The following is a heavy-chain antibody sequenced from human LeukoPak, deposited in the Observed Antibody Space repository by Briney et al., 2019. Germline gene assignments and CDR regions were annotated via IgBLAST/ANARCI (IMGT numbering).Heavy chain of an antibody. CDR2: IRYDGSNK. CDR3: AKDRGNY. Sequence: PGRSLRLSCAASGFTFSSYALHWVRQAPGKGLEWVAFIRYDGSNKYYADSVKGRFTISRDNSKNTLYLQMNSLRAEDTAVYYCAKDRGNYWGQGTLVTVSS. J-gene: IGHJ4*02. V-gene: IGHV3-30*02. CDR1: GFTFSSYA. D-gene: IGHD3-10*01.